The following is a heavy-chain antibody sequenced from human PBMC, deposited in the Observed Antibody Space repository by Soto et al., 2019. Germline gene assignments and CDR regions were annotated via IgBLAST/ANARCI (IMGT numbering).Heavy chain of an antibody. CDR2: IHYSGST. J-gene: IGHJ5*02. D-gene: IGHD6-13*01. Sequence: SETLSLTCTVSGGSVSRDYWSWIRQPPGKGLEWIGYIHYSGSTDYNPSLKSRVTISVDTSKNQFSLKLSSVTAADTAVYYCAKDIRGRTAASVYNFYAPWGQGTPVTVSS. V-gene: IGHV4-59*02. CDR1: GGSVSRDY. CDR3: AKDIRGRTAASVYNFYAP.